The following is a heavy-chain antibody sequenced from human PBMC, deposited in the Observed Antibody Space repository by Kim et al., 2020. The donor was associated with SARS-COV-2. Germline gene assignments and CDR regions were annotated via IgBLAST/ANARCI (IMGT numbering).Heavy chain of an antibody. D-gene: IGHD5-12*01. V-gene: IGHV4-39*01. J-gene: IGHJ3*02. CDR1: GGSISSSSYY. CDR2: IYYSGST. CDR3: ARHDRVDIVASDAFDI. Sequence: SETLSLTCTVSGGSISSSSYYWGWIRQPPGKGLEWIGSIYYSGSTYYNPSLKSRVTISVDTSKNQFSLKLSSVTAADTAVYYCARHDRVDIVASDAFDIWGQGTMVTVSS.